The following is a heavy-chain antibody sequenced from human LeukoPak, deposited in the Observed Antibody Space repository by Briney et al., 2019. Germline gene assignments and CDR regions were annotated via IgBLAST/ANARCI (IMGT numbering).Heavy chain of an antibody. J-gene: IGHJ4*02. CDR1: GYNINSGYC. CDR2: IYSTGST. V-gene: IGHV4-38-2*02. CDR3: ASRATVANIYFDY. Sequence: SQTLSLTCSVSGYNINSGYCWAWFRPPPGEGLEWIGSIYSTGSTYVSRSLRSRVTVSTDPSRNQYSLRLRSVTAADTAVYFCASRATVANIYFDYWGQGNVVTVSS. D-gene: IGHD5-12*01.